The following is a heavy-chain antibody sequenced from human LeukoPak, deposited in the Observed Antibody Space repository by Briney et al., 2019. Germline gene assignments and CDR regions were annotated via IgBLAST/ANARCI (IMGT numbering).Heavy chain of an antibody. Sequence: SETLSLTWAVYGVSFSGYYWSWLRQPPGKGLEWIGEINHSGGTNYNPSLKSRVTISVDTSKNQFSLQLSSVTAADTAVYYCARGLIKGIAVAGTGWGQGTLVTVSS. D-gene: IGHD6-19*01. CDR2: INHSGGT. CDR1: GVSFSGYY. J-gene: IGHJ4*02. V-gene: IGHV4-34*01. CDR3: ARGLIKGIAVAGTG.